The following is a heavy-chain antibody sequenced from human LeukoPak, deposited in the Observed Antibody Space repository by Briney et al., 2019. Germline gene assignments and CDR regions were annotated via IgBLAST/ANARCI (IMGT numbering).Heavy chain of an antibody. V-gene: IGHV3-21*05. CDR2: ITSSSSYI. J-gene: IGHJ4*02. CDR1: GFTFSSYN. D-gene: IGHD1-26*01. Sequence: PGGSLRLSCAASGFTFSSYNMNWVRQAPGKGLEWVSYITSSSSYIYYADSVKGRFTISRDNAKNTLYLQMNSLRAEDTAVYYCAREGTWSYYYDYWGQGTLVTASS. CDR3: AREGTWSYYYDY.